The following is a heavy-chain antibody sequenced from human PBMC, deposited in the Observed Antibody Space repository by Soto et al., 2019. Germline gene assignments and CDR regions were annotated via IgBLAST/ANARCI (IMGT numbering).Heavy chain of an antibody. Sequence: SETLSLTCTVSGGSISSYYWSWVRQPPGKGLEWIGYIYYSGSTNYNPSLKSRVAISVDTSKNQFSLKLSSVTAADTAVYYCARQGSYSLRDWGQGTLVTVSS. CDR1: GGSISSYY. D-gene: IGHD1-26*01. J-gene: IGHJ4*02. V-gene: IGHV4-59*08. CDR2: IYYSGST. CDR3: ARQGSYSLRD.